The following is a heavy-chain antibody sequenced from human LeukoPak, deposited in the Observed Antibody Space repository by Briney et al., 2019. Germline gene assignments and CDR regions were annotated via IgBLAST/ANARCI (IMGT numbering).Heavy chain of an antibody. V-gene: IGHV3-30*02. CDR2: IRYDGSNK. Sequence: PGGSLRLSCAASGFTFSSYGMHWVRQAPGKGLEWVAFIRYDGSNKYYADSVKGRFTISRDNSKNTLYLQMNSLRAEDTAVYYCAKGAKWTTVTNFDYWGQGTLVTVSS. J-gene: IGHJ4*02. CDR1: GFTFSSYG. D-gene: IGHD4-17*01. CDR3: AKGAKWTTVTNFDY.